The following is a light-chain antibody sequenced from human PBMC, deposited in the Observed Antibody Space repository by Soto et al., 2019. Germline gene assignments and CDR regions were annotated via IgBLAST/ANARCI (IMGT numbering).Light chain of an antibody. CDR2: GAS. V-gene: IGKV3-15*01. Sequence: EIVMTQSPVTLSVSPGERATLSCRASQSISNNLAWYQQKPGQAPRLLIYGASTRATGIPARFSGSGSGTEFTLTITSLQSEDFAVYYCQQYRTFGQGTKVEIK. J-gene: IGKJ1*01. CDR3: QQYRT. CDR1: QSISNN.